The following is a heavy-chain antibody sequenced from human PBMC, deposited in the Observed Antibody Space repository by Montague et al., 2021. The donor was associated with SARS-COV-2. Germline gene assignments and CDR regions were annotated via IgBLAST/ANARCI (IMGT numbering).Heavy chain of an antibody. J-gene: IGHJ3*02. Sequence: PALVKPTQTLTLTCSFSGFSLRTSGVGVGWIRQPPGKALEWLALIDWDDDKYYSTSLKTRLTISKETSKNQVVLTMTNMDPVDTATYYCARIWGATRGDAFDIWGQGAMVTVSS. CDR2: IDWDDDK. CDR1: GFSLRTSGVG. D-gene: IGHD1-26*01. V-gene: IGHV2-70*01. CDR3: ARIWGATRGDAFDI.